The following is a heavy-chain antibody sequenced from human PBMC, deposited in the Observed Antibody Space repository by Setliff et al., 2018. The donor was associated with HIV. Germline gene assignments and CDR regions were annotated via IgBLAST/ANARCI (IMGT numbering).Heavy chain of an antibody. D-gene: IGHD4-17*01. V-gene: IGHV4-38-2*01. Sequence: PSETLSLTCAVSGYSISSGYYWAWIRQPPGKGLEWIGYIYHAGNTYYNPSLKSRVTISVDTSKNQISLRLNSLTAADTAVYYCARGTTLNVVPDAFDIWGQGTMVTVSS. CDR1: GYSISSGYY. CDR2: IYHAGNT. CDR3: ARGTTLNVVPDAFDI. J-gene: IGHJ3*02.